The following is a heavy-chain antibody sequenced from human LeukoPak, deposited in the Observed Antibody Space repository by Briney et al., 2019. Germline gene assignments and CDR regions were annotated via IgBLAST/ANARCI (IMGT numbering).Heavy chain of an antibody. D-gene: IGHD5-18*01. Sequence: GGSLRLSCAASGFTFSTYTMNWVRQAPGKGLEWVSTVSASSDVHYSDSVKGRFTISRDNARNSLYLQMNSLRDEDTAVYYCGRDGLHTAHFDYWGQGTLVTVSS. CDR1: GFTFSTYT. V-gene: IGHV3-48*02. CDR2: VSASSDV. CDR3: GRDGLHTAHFDY. J-gene: IGHJ4*02.